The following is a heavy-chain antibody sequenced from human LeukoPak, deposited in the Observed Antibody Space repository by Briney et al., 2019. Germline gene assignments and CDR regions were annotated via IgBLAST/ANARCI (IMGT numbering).Heavy chain of an antibody. J-gene: IGHJ6*03. Sequence: GGSLPLSRPASLFTVRHYYMSWVRPAPGKGVAGVSVIYRCGSTYYADSLQGGFTIPRDNSKQTLYLQMNSLRAEYTAVYYCARDGAQTWIHTTGANYYYYMDVWGKGTTVTVSS. CDR1: LFTVRHYY. CDR3: ARDGAQTWIHTTGANYYYYMDV. CDR2: IYRCGST. V-gene: IGHV3-53*01. D-gene: IGHD5-18*01.